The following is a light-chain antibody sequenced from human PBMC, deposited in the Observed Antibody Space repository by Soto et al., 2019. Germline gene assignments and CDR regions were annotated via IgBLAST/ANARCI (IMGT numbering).Light chain of an antibody. CDR2: DAS. J-gene: IGKJ4*01. CDR1: QTVNNY. V-gene: IGKV3-11*01. CDR3: QQRGYWPWLT. Sequence: EIVLKQSPGTLSLSPGERATLSCRASQTVNNYLAWYQQKPGQAPRLVIYDASNRATGIPARFSGGGSGTDFTLSISSLELKDSAVYYCQQRGYWPWLTFGGGTRVVIK.